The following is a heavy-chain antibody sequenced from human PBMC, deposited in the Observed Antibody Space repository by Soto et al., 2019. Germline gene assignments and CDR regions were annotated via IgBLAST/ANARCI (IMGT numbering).Heavy chain of an antibody. CDR2: IYYSGST. CDR1: GGSISTGGYY. Sequence: QVQLQESGPGLVKPSQTLSLTCTVSGGSISTGGYYWTWIRQHPGKGLEWIGYIYYSGSTYYNPSLTSRVTISVDTSKNQFSLKLSSVTAAGTAVYYCARGLSVTVFDNWGQGTLVTVSS. CDR3: ARGLSVTVFDN. D-gene: IGHD4-17*01. J-gene: IGHJ4*02. V-gene: IGHV4-31*03.